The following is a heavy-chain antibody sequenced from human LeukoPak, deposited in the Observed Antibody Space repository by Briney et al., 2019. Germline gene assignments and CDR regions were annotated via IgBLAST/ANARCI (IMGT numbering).Heavy chain of an antibody. CDR3: AREDCSGGSCRDAFDI. Sequence: PSETLSLTCTVSGGSISSGGYYWSWIRQHPGKGLERIGYIYYSGSTYYNPSLKSRVTISVDTSKNQFSLKLSSVTAADTAVYYCAREDCSGGSCRDAFDIWGQGTMVTVSS. V-gene: IGHV4-31*03. CDR1: GGSISSGGYY. CDR2: IYYSGST. D-gene: IGHD2-15*01. J-gene: IGHJ3*02.